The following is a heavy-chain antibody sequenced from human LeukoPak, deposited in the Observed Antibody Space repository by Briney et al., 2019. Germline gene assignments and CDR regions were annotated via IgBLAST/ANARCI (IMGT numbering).Heavy chain of an antibody. V-gene: IGHV4-34*01. D-gene: IGHD3-9*01. CDR2: INHSGST. CDR3: ARGRNILTGYYKLNWFDP. Sequence: SETLSLTCAVYGGSFSGYYWSWIRQPPGKGLEWIGEINHSGSTNYNPSLKSRVTISVDTSKNQFSLKLSSVTAADTAVYYCARGRNILTGYYKLNWFDPWGQGTLVTVSS. CDR1: GGSFSGYY. J-gene: IGHJ5*02.